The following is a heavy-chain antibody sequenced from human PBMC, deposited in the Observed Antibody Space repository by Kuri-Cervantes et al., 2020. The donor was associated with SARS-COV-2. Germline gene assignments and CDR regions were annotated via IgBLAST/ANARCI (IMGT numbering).Heavy chain of an antibody. CDR1: GFTFSSYG. CDR3: AKDHRDGYNAEYFQH. V-gene: IGHV3-30*18. J-gene: IGHJ1*01. CDR2: ISYDGSNK. D-gene: IGHD5-24*01. Sequence: GESLKISCAASGFTFSSYGMHGVRQAPGKGLEWVAVISYDGSNKYYADSVKGRFTISRDNSKNTLYLQMNSLRAEDTAVYYCAKDHRDGYNAEYFQHWGQGTLVTVSS.